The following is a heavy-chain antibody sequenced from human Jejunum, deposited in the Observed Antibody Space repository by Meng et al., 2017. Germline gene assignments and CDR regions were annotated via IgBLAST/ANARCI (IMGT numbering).Heavy chain of an antibody. CDR1: GGSMSHSDYY. V-gene: IGHV4-31*03. CDR3: ARQRIWFGELFWFDP. J-gene: IGHJ5*02. D-gene: IGHD3-10*01. CDR2: VYYSGTT. Sequence: HVQLQESGPGLVKPSQTLSLTCTVSGGSMSHSDYYWTWIRHHPGKGLEWIGYVYYSGTTYYNPSLKSRFIISVDTPKNQFSLKLSSVTAADTAVYYCARQRIWFGELFWFDPWSQGTLVTVSS.